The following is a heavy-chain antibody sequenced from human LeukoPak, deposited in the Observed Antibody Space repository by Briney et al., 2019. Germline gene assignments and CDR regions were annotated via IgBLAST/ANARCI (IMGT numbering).Heavy chain of an antibody. CDR2: ISYTGST. Sequence: SETLSLTCTVSGGSISTSNYYWIWIRQPPGKGLEWIGSISYTGSTHYSPSLQSRVTISVDRSKNQFSLRLSSVTAADTAVYYCARERDYGYCDYWGQGTLVTVSS. CDR3: ARERDYGYCDY. V-gene: IGHV4-39*07. J-gene: IGHJ4*02. CDR1: GGSISTSNYY. D-gene: IGHD4-17*01.